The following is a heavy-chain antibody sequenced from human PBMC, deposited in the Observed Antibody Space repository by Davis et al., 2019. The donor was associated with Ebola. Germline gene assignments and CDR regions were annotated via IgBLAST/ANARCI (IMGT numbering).Heavy chain of an antibody. CDR3: ARDRYSSSWLQGFDP. J-gene: IGHJ5*02. CDR2: ISTDVSST. D-gene: IGHD6-13*01. CDR1: GFTFSRYW. V-gene: IGHV3-74*01. Sequence: PGGSLRLSCAASGFTFSRYWMHWVRHAPGKGLVWVSRISTDVSSTSYADSVKGRFTISRDNAKNTLYLQMNILRAEDTAVYYCARDRYSSSWLQGFDPWGQGTLVTVSS.